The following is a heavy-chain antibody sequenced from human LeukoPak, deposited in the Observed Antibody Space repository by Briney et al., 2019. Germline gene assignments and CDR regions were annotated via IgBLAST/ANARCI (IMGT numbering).Heavy chain of an antibody. Sequence: SETLSLTCAAYGGSFSGYYWSWIRQPPGKGLEWIGEINHSGSTNYNPSLKSRVTISVDTSKNQFSLKLSSVTAADTAVYYCARIYCSSTSCYSFDYWGQGTLVTVSS. CDR3: ARIYCSSTSCYSFDY. D-gene: IGHD2-2*02. CDR2: INHSGST. V-gene: IGHV4-34*01. J-gene: IGHJ4*02. CDR1: GGSFSGYY.